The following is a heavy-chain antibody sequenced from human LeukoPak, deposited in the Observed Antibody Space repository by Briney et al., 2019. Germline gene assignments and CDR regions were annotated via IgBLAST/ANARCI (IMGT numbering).Heavy chain of an antibody. D-gene: IGHD3-10*01. CDR2: VYYSGST. J-gene: IGHJ3*02. Sequence: SETLSLTCTVSGGSISSSSYYWGWIRQPPGKGLEWIGSVYYSGSTYYNPSLKSRVTISVDTSKNRFSLKLSSVTAADTAVYYCARGGVWFGELRPHAFDIWGQGTMVTVSS. CDR1: GGSISSSSYY. CDR3: ARGGVWFGELRPHAFDI. V-gene: IGHV4-39*07.